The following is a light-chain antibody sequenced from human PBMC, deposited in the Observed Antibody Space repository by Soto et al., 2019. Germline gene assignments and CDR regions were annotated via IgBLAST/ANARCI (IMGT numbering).Light chain of an antibody. CDR1: QHVTTTY. CDR3: QQYDSSFT. CDR2: GAS. Sequence: IVLTQSPATLSLSPGERATLSCTASQHVTTTYIAWYQQKFGQPPRLLIYGASTRATGTPDRFTGGGFGTDFTLTISRVEPEDFAVYYCQQYDSSFTFGGGTKVEMK. J-gene: IGKJ4*01. V-gene: IGKV3-20*01.